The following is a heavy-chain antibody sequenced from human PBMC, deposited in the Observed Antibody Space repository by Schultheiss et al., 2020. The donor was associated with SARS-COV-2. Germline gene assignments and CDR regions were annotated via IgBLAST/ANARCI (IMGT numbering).Heavy chain of an antibody. CDR1: GFTFSSYG. Sequence: GGSLRLSCAASGFTFSSYGMHWVRQAPGKGLEWVSYSSSSSSTIYYADSVKGRFTISRDNSKNTLYLQMNSLRAEDTAVYYCARDYYDSSGYRNYYYYGMDVWGQGTTVTVSS. CDR3: ARDYYDSSGYRNYYYYGMDV. D-gene: IGHD3-22*01. V-gene: IGHV3-48*01. CDR2: SSSSSSTI. J-gene: IGHJ6*02.